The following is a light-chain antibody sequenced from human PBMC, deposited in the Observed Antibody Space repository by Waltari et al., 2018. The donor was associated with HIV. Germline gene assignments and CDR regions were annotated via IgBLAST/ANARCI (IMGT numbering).Light chain of an antibody. J-gene: IGLJ1*01. CDR2: DVS. CDR3: SSYTSSRTPYYV. V-gene: IGLV2-14*01. CDR1: SSDVGGYKY. Sequence: QSALTQPASVPGSPGQSITISCTGTSSDVGGYKYVTWYQQHPGKAPKLMIYDVSNRPLGVSTRFSGSKSGNTASLTISGLLAEDEADYFCSSYTSSRTPYYVLGTGTEVTVL.